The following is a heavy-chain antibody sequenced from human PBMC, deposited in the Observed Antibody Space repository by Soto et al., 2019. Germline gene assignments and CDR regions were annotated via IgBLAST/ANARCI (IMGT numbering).Heavy chain of an antibody. CDR1: GFTFSSHA. D-gene: IGHD3-22*01. Sequence: PGGSLRLSCAASGFTFSSHAMSWVRQAPGKGLEWVSAISGSGGSTYYADSVKGRFTISRDNSKNTLYLQMTSLRAEDTAVYYCAKDSHYYDSSGYLFDYWGQGTLVTVSS. CDR2: ISGSGGST. J-gene: IGHJ4*02. CDR3: AKDSHYYDSSGYLFDY. V-gene: IGHV3-23*01.